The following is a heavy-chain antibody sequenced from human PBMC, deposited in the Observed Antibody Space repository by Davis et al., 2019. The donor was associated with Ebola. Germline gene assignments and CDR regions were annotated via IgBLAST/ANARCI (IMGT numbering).Heavy chain of an antibody. CDR2: ISAYNGNT. V-gene: IGHV1-18*01. CDR3: ARESGEHTSMAKPFDY. CDR1: GYTFTSYG. Sequence: ASVKVSCKASGYTFTSYGINWVRQAPGQGLEWMGWISAYNGNTNYAQKLQGRVTMTTDTSTSTAYMELRSLRSDDTAVYYCARESGEHTSMAKPFDYWGQGTLVTVSS. J-gene: IGHJ4*02. D-gene: IGHD5-18*01.